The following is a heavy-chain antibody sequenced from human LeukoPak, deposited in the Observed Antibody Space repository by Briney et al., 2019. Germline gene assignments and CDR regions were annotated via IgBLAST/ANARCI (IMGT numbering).Heavy chain of an antibody. CDR2: ISYVGSNK. CDR3: ARDSTPYDFWSGYYVGGWFDP. D-gene: IGHD3-3*01. CDR1: GFTFSSYT. J-gene: IGHJ5*02. Sequence: GGSLRLSCAASGFTFSSYTMCWVRQAPGKGLEWVAVISYVGSNKYSAQSVKGRFTISRDNSKNTLYLQMNRLRAEDTAVYYCARDSTPYDFWSGYYVGGWFDPWGQGTLVTVSS. V-gene: IGHV3-30-3*01.